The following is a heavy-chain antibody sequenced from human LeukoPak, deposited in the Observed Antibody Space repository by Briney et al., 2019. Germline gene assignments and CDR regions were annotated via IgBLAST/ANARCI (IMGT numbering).Heavy chain of an antibody. V-gene: IGHV1-69*13. CDR1: GYTFTSYY. D-gene: IGHD3-22*01. Sequence: ASVKVSCKASGYTFTSYYMHWVRQAPGQGLEWMGGIIPIFGTANYAQKFQGRVTITADESTSTAYMELSSLRSEDTAVYYCARDPKGYYDSSGFFDYWGQGTLVTVSS. CDR3: ARDPKGYYDSSGFFDY. CDR2: IIPIFGTA. J-gene: IGHJ4*02.